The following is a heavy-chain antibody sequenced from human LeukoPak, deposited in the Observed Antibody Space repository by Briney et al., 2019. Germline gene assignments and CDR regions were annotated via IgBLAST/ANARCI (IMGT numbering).Heavy chain of an antibody. CDR2: IYTSGST. D-gene: IGHD5-12*01. CDR1: GNSISSGDNY. V-gene: IGHV4-61*02. J-gene: IGHJ4*02. CDR3: ARSGSGYLRYYFDY. Sequence: PSETLSLTCTVSGNSISSGDNYWSWIRQPAGKGLEWIGRIYTSGSTNYNPSLKSRVTTSGDTSKNQFSLRLSSVTAADTAVYYCARSGSGYLRYYFDYWGQGTLVTVSS.